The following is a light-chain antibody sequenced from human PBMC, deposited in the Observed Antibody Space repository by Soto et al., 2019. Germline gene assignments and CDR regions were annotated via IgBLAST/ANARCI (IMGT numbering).Light chain of an antibody. J-gene: IGLJ2*01. V-gene: IGLV1-40*01. CDR1: RSNIGAGHD. CDR3: QSYDSGQVV. Sequence: QSVLTQPPSVSGAPGQRVTISCTGSRSNIGAGHDVHWYQQLPGTAPKLLIYGHTNRPSGVPDRFSGSKSGTSASLAITGLQAEDEADYYCQSYDSGQVVFGGGTKLTVL. CDR2: GHT.